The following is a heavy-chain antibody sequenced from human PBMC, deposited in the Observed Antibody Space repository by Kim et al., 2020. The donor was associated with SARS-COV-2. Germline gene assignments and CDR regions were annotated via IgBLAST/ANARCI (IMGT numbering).Heavy chain of an antibody. CDR3: ARGKSVRGVIMAYFDY. V-gene: IGHV3-7*03. Sequence: GGSLRLSCAASGFTFSSYWMSWVRQAPGKGLEWVANIKQDGSEKYYVDSVKGRFTISRDNAKNSLYLQMNSLRAEDTAVYYCARGKSVRGVIMAYFDYWGQGTLVTVSS. D-gene: IGHD3-10*01. CDR1: GFTFSSYW. CDR2: IKQDGSEK. J-gene: IGHJ4*02.